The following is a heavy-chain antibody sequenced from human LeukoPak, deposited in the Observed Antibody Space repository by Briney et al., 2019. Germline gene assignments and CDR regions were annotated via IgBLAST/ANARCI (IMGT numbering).Heavy chain of an antibody. CDR2: ISYDGSNK. CDR3: AKAGYSGHHFDY. CDR1: GFTFSSYG. Sequence: GGSLRLSCAASGFTFSSYGMHWVRQAPGKGLEWVAVISYDGSNKYYADSVKGRFTISRDNSKNTLYPQMNSLRAEDMAVYYCAKAGYSGHHFDYWGQGTLVTVSS. J-gene: IGHJ4*02. V-gene: IGHV3-30*18. D-gene: IGHD5-12*01.